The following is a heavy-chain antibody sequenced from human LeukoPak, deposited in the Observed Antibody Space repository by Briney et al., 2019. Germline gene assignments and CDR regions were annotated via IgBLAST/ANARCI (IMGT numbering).Heavy chain of an antibody. CDR2: IYHSGST. CDR1: GGSISSGGYS. V-gene: IGHV4-30-2*01. D-gene: IGHD4-17*01. J-gene: IGHJ5*02. CDR3: ARAYGDYVDWFDP. Sequence: PSQTLSLTCAVSGGSISSGGYSWRWIRQPPGKGLEWIGYIYHSGSTYYNPSLKSRVTISVDRSKNQFSLKLSSVTAADTAVHYCARAYGDYVDWFDPWGQGTLVTVSS.